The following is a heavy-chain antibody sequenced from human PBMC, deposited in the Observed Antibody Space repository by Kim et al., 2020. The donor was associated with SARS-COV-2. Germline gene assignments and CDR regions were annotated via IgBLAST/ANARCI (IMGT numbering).Heavy chain of an antibody. D-gene: IGHD3-22*01. CDR1: GGSISSYY. V-gene: IGHV4-59*01. J-gene: IGHJ4*01. CDR3: ARGYHYYDSSGYHHYFDY. Sequence: SETLSLTCTVSGGSISSYYWSWIRQPPGKGLEWIGYIYYSGSTNYNPSLKSRVTISVDTSKNQFSLKLSSVTAADTAVYYCARGYHYYDSSGYHHYFDY. CDR2: IYYSGST.